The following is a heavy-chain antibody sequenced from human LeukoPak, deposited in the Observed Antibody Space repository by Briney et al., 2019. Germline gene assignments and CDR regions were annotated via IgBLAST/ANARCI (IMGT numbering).Heavy chain of an antibody. CDR2: INSDGTST. CDR1: GFTFSSYW. D-gene: IGHD5-18*01. CDR3: ASGGYSYGYLDY. J-gene: IGHJ4*02. Sequence: PGGSLRLSCAASGFTFSSYWMHWVRQTPGKGLVWVSRINSDGTSTSYADSVKGRFTISRDNAKNTLYLQMNSLRAEDTAVYYCASGGYSYGYLDYWGQGTLVTVSS. V-gene: IGHV3-74*01.